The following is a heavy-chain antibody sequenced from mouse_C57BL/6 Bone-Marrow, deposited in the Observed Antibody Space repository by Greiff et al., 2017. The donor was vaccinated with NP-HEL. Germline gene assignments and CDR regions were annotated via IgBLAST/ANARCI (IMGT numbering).Heavy chain of an antibody. CDR2: IDPENGDT. J-gene: IGHJ2*01. CDR3: TTDDYDGYFDY. V-gene: IGHV14-4*01. CDR1: GFNIKDDY. Sequence: VQLQQSGAELVRPGASVKLSCTASGFNIKDDYMHWVKQRPEQGLEWIGWIDPENGDTEYASKFQGKATITADTSSHTAYLQLSSLTSEDTAVYYCTTDDYDGYFDYWGQGTTLTVSS. D-gene: IGHD2-4*01.